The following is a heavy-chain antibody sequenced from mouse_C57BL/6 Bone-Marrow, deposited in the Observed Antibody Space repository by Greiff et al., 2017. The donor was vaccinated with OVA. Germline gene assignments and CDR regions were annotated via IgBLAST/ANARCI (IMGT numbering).Heavy chain of an antibody. J-gene: IGHJ3*01. D-gene: IGHD6-1*01. Sequence: VQLQQSGAELVRPGASVKLSCTASGFNIQADYMHWVKQRPEQGLEWIGWIDPENGDTEYASKFQGKATITADTSSNTAYLQLSSLTSYVSAFYFCTTFWQSWFAYWGQGTLVTVSA. CDR3: TTFWQSWFAY. V-gene: IGHV14-4*01. CDR2: IDPENGDT. CDR1: GFNIQADY.